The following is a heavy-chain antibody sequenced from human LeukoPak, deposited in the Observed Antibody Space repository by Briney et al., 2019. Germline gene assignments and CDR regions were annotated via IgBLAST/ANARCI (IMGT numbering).Heavy chain of an antibody. V-gene: IGHV5-51*01. J-gene: IGHJ6*02. CDR3: ARHGRGRFGEFFYDDIYGMDV. D-gene: IGHD3-10*01. CDR2: IYPGDSDT. Sequence: GESLKISCKGAGYSLSSHWIGCVRQMPGKGLEWMGIIYPGDSDTLYSPSFQGQVTISADKSISPAYLQWSSLKACDSAMYYCARHGRGRFGEFFYDDIYGMDVWGQGTTVTVSS. CDR1: GYSLSSHW.